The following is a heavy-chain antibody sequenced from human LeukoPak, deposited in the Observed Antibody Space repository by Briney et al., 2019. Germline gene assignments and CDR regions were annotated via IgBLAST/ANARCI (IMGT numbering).Heavy chain of an antibody. D-gene: IGHD5-18*01. Sequence: PGGSLRLSCAASGFTFSSYAMSWVRQAPGKGLEWVSAISGSGGSTYYADSVKGRFTISRDNSKNTLYLQMNSLRAEDTAVYYCAKGTAMVVSNWYFDLWGRGTLVTVSS. CDR3: AKGTAMVVSNWYFDL. V-gene: IGHV3-23*01. CDR2: ISGSGGST. J-gene: IGHJ2*01. CDR1: GFTFSSYA.